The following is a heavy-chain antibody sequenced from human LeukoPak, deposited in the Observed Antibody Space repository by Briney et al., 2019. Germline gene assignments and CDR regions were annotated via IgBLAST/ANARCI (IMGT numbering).Heavy chain of an antibody. Sequence: GGSLRLSCAASGFTFSDYTMNWVRQAPGKGLEWVSSIGSVTTYIYYADSVKGRFTISRDNAKNSLSLQMNSLRAEDTAVYYCARAIAVAGPYYFDYWGQGTLGAVSS. D-gene: IGHD6-19*01. CDR2: IGSVTTYI. V-gene: IGHV3-21*01. CDR1: GFTFSDYT. J-gene: IGHJ4*02. CDR3: ARAIAVAGPYYFDY.